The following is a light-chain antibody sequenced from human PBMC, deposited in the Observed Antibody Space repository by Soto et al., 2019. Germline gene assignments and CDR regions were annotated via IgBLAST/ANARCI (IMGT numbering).Light chain of an antibody. J-gene: IGKJ2*01. CDR2: GAS. CDR3: QQDGSSPYT. V-gene: IGKV3-20*01. CDR1: QSVSSSY. Sequence: EIVLTQSPGTLSLSPGERATLSCRASQSVSSSYLAWYQQKPGQAPRLLIYGASSRATGIPDRFSGSGSGTYFTLTSSRLEPEDFALYYCQQDGSSPYTFGPGTKLDIK.